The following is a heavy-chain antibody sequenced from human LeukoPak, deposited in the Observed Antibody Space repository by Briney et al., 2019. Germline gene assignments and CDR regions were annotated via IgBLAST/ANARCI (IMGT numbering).Heavy chain of an antibody. D-gene: IGHD3-10*01. CDR1: GGSISSSSYY. CDR2: IYYSGST. V-gene: IGHV4-39*01. Sequence: SSETLSLTCTVSGGSISSSSYYWGWIRQPPGKGLEWIGSIYYSGSTYYNPSLKSRVTISVDTSKNQFSLKLSSVTAADTAVYYCARQSWGIRGVPVWFDPWGQGTLVTVSS. CDR3: ARQSWGIRGVPVWFDP. J-gene: IGHJ5*02.